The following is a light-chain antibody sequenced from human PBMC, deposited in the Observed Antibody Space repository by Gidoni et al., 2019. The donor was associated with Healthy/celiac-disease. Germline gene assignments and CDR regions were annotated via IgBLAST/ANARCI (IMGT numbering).Light chain of an antibody. CDR1: HSISRW. CDR2: DAS. V-gene: IGKV1-5*01. CDR3: QQDNSYSPS. Sequence: DIHTTQSPSILPASVGDRVTITCRASHSISRWLAWYQQKPGKAPKVLISDASSLESGVPSRFSGSGSGTEFTLTISSLQPDDFATYYCQQDNSYSPSFGQGTKVEIK. J-gene: IGKJ1*01.